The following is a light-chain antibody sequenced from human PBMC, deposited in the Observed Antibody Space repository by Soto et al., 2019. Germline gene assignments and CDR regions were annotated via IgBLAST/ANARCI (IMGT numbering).Light chain of an antibody. CDR1: ESVNTW. J-gene: IGKJ1*01. V-gene: IGKV1-5*01. Sequence: DIQMTQSPSSLSASVGDRVTITCRASESVNTWLAWYQQKPGKAPKFLIYDAFSLESGVPSRFSGSGSGTEFTLTISSLQPDDFATYYCQQYNSYWTFGQGTKVDIK. CDR2: DAF. CDR3: QQYNSYWT.